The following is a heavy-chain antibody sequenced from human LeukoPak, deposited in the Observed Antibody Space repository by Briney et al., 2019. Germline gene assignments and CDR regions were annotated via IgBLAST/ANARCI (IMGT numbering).Heavy chain of an antibody. CDR3: ARVDDYGGNSGLIDY. D-gene: IGHD4-23*01. CDR2: IKQDGREK. J-gene: IGHJ4*02. CDR1: GFTFSSYW. V-gene: IGHV3-7*01. Sequence: PGGSLRLSCAASGFTFSSYWMSWVRQAPGKGLEWVANIKQDGREKYYVDSVKGRFTISRDNAKNSLYLQMNSLRAEDTAVYYCARVDDYGGNSGLIDYWGQGTLVTVSS.